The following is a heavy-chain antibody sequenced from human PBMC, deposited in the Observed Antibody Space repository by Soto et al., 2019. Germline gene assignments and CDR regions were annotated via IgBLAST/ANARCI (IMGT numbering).Heavy chain of an antibody. CDR3: ARDEGLGVNYSYYGMDV. D-gene: IGHD3-10*01. CDR1: GFTFSSYG. J-gene: IGHJ6*02. Sequence: QVQLVESGGGVVQPGRSLRLSCAASGFTFSSYGMHWVRQAPGKGLEWVAVIWYDGSNKYYADSVKGRFTISRDNSKKMLYLQMNSLRAEDTAVYYCARDEGLGVNYSYYGMDVWGQGTTVTVSS. V-gene: IGHV3-33*01. CDR2: IWYDGSNK.